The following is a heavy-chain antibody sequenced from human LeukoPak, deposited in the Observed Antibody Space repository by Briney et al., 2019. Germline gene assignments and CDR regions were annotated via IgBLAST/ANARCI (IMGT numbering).Heavy chain of an antibody. Sequence: GGSLRLSCAASGFTFSNYAMSWVRQAPGKGLEWVSSISGSGGSTYYADSVKGRFTISRDNSKNTLFLQMNSLRAEDTAVYYCAKDFWSATYYFDYWGQGTLVTVSS. D-gene: IGHD3-3*01. J-gene: IGHJ4*02. CDR2: ISGSGGST. CDR3: AKDFWSATYYFDY. CDR1: GFTFSNYA. V-gene: IGHV3-23*01.